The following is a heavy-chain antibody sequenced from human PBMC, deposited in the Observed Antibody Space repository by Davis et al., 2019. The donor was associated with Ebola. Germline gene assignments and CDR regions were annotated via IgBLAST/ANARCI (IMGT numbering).Heavy chain of an antibody. CDR2: INPNSGGT. D-gene: IGHD3-10*01. CDR3: ARSYYGSGSLPEGSDY. CDR1: GYTFTGYY. J-gene: IGHJ4*02. Sequence: ASVKVSCKASGYTFTGYYMHWVRQAPGQGLEWMGWINPNSGGTNYAKKFQGRVTMTRDTSISTAYMELSRLRSDDTAVYYCARSYYGSGSLPEGSDYWGQGTLVTVSS. V-gene: IGHV1-2*02.